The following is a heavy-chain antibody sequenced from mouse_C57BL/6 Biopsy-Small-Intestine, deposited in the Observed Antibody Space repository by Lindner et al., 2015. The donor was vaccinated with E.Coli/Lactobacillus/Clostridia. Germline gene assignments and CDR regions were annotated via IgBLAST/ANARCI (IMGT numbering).Heavy chain of an antibody. CDR2: INPGSGGT. CDR3: ARDGWVDY. J-gene: IGHJ4*01. CDR1: GYAFSNYL. D-gene: IGHD1-2*01. Sequence: VQLQESGGEVIRPGTSVKVSCKASGYAFSNYLIEWIKQRPGQGLEWIGMINPGSGGTDYNEKFRGKATLTADKSSSTAYMQLSSLTSEDSAVYFCARDGWVDYWGQGTSVTVSS. V-gene: IGHV1-54*01.